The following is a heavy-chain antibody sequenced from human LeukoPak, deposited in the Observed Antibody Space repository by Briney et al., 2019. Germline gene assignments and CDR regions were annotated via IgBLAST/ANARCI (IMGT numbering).Heavy chain of an antibody. CDR1: GGSISNSNYY. CDR2: IYYSGST. Sequence: PSETLSLTCTVSGGSISNSNYYWGWIRQPPGTGLEWIGSIYYSGSTYYNPSLKSRVTISVDTSKSQFSLNLSSATATDTAIYYCARHRNSGSRPSGGYFDYWGQGTLVTVSS. V-gene: IGHV4-39*01. D-gene: IGHD1-26*01. CDR3: ARHRNSGSRPSGGYFDY. J-gene: IGHJ4*02.